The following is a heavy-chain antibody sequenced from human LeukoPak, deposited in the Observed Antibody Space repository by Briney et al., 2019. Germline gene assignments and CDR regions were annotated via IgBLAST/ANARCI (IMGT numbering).Heavy chain of an antibody. CDR3: ARDLGTAARRRITFDY. CDR2: INPNSGGT. CDR1: GYTFTSYY. V-gene: IGHV1-2*02. Sequence: ASVKVSCKASGYTFTSYYMHWVRQAPGQGLEWMGIINPNSGGTNYAQKLQGRVTMTRDTSISTAYMELSRLRSDDTAVYYYARDLGTAARRRITFDYWGQGTLVTVSS. J-gene: IGHJ4*02. D-gene: IGHD6-6*01.